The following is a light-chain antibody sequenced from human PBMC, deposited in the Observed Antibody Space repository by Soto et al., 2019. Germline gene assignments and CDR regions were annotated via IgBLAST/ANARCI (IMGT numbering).Light chain of an antibody. J-gene: IGKJ3*01. CDR2: KAS. V-gene: IGKV1-5*03. CDR1: QSISSW. CDR3: QQYNTYST. Sequence: DIQMTQSPSTLSASVGDRVTITCRASQSISSWLAWYQQKPGKAPKLLIYKASSLESGVPSRFSGGGSGTEFTLTISSLQPDDFATYYCQQYNTYSTFGPGTKVDIK.